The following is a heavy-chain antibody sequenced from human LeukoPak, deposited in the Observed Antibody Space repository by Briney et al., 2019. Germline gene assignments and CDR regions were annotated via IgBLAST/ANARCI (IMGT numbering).Heavy chain of an antibody. Sequence: ASVKVSCKASGYTFTSYDINWVRQATGQGLEWMGWMNPNSGNTGYAQKFQGRVTMTRNTSISTAYMELSSLRSEDTAVYYCARGRYCSGGSCYTQDYWGQGTLVTVSS. CDR1: GYTFTSYD. D-gene: IGHD2-15*01. CDR2: MNPNSGNT. CDR3: ARGRYCSGGSCYTQDY. V-gene: IGHV1-8*01. J-gene: IGHJ4*02.